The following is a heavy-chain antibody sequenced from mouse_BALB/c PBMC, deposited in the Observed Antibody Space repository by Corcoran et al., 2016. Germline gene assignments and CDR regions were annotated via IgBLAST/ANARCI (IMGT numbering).Heavy chain of an antibody. CDR1: GFNIKDTY. V-gene: IGHV14-3*02. CDR2: IDPANGNT. J-gene: IGHJ1*01. D-gene: IGHD4-1*01. Sequence: EVQLQQSGAELVKPGASVKLSCTASGFNIKDTYMHWVKQRPEQGLEWNGRIDPANGNTKYDPKFQGKATITPDTSSNTAYMQLSSLTSEDTAVYYCANWDWYFDVWGAGTTVTVSS. CDR3: ANWDWYFDV.